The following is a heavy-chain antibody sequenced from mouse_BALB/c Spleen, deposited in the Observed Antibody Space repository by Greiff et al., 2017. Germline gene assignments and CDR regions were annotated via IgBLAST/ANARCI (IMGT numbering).Heavy chain of an antibody. CDR1: GFTFSNYW. CDR2: IRLKSNNYAT. J-gene: IGHJ2*01. Sequence: EVQLVESGGGLVQPGGSMKLSCVASGFTFSNYWMNWVRQSPEKGLEWVAEIRLKSNNYATHYAESVKGRFTISRDDSKSSVYLQMNNLRAEDTGIYYCTRLDGYDNYFDYWGQGTTLTVSS. V-gene: IGHV6-6*02. D-gene: IGHD2-2*01. CDR3: TRLDGYDNYFDY.